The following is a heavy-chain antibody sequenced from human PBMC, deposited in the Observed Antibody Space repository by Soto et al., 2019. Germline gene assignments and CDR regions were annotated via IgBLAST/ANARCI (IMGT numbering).Heavy chain of an antibody. J-gene: IGHJ4*02. CDR1: GFTFSSYA. CDR3: AKSRVFIGAIVTLLDS. CDR2: ISNNGDTA. D-gene: IGHD3-16*02. V-gene: IGHV3-23*01. Sequence: EVQLLESGGGLVQPGGSLTLSCATSGFTFSSYAMVWVRQAAEKGLEWVASISNNGDTAYYADSVKGRFTISRDNSENPLYLQMNGLRADDTALYFCAKSRVFIGAIVTLLDSWGQGTQVTVSS.